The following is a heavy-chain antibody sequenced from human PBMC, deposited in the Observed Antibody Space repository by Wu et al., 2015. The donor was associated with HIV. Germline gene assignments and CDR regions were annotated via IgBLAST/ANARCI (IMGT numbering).Heavy chain of an antibody. CDR3: ARDYYDSSGYYYRSVQW. V-gene: IGHV1-18*01. Sequence: QVELVQSGAEVKKSGASMKVSCKTSGYTFTSYSISWVRQAPGHGLEWMGWISPYNGNTNYAQKFQGRVTMTTDTSTRTAYMELRSLRPDDTAVYYCARDYYDSSGYYYRSVQWWGQGTLVTVSS. J-gene: IGHJ1*01. CDR2: ISPYNGNT. CDR1: GYTFTSYS. D-gene: IGHD3-22*01.